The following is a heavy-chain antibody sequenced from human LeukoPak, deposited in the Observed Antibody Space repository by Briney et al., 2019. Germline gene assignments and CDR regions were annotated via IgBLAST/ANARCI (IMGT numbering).Heavy chain of an antibody. CDR3: ASHWSDSGYAFDI. CDR2: IYYSGST. V-gene: IGHV4-59*08. CDR1: GGSISSYY. J-gene: IGHJ3*02. D-gene: IGHD1-26*01. Sequence: SETLSLTCTVSGGSISSYYWSWIRQPPGKGLEWIGYIYYSGSTNYNPSLKSRVTISVDTSKNQFSLKLSSVTAADTAVYYCASHWSDSGYAFDIWGQGTMVTVSS.